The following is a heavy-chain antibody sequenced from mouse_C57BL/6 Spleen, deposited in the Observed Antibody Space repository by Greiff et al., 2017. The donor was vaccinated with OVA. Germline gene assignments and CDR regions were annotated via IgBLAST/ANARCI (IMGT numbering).Heavy chain of an antibody. J-gene: IGHJ2*01. CDR3: TTVDRDY. V-gene: IGHV14-4*01. D-gene: IGHD1-1*02. CDR2: IDPENGDT. CDR1: GFYINADY. Sequence: VQLQQSGAELVRPGASVKLSCTASGFYINADYMHLVKQSPAPGLEWIGWIDPENGDTEYASKFQGKATITADTTSNTAYLQLSSLASEDTAVNYCTTVDRDYWGQGTTLTVSS.